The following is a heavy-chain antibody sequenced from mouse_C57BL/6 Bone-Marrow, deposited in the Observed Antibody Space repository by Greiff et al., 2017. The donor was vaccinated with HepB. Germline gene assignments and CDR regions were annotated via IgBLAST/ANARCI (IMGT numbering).Heavy chain of an antibody. CDR2: IHPNSGST. D-gene: IGHD1-1*01. CDR3: ARLLRLGYFDV. Sequence: VKLQQPGAELVKPGASVKLSCKASGYTFTSYWMHWVKQRPGQGLEWIGMIHPNSGSTNYNEKFKSKATLTVDKSSSTAYMQLSSLTSEDSAVYYCARLLRLGYFDVWGTGTTVTVSS. J-gene: IGHJ1*03. CDR1: GYTFTSYW. V-gene: IGHV1-64*01.